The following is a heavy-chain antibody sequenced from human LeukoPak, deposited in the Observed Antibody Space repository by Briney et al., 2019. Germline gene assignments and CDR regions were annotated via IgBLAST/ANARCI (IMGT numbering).Heavy chain of an antibody. CDR1: GYFFNSYW. Sequence: GESLKISCEGSGYFFNSYWIAWVRQMPGKGLEWMGVIYPSDLDIRYSPSFQGQVTMSVDKSNSIAYLQWNSLKASDTGMYFCARGDPTGGNYHTLDYWGQGTLVTVPS. CDR2: IYPSDLDI. D-gene: IGHD5-24*01. J-gene: IGHJ4*02. CDR3: ARGDPTGGNYHTLDY. V-gene: IGHV5-51*01.